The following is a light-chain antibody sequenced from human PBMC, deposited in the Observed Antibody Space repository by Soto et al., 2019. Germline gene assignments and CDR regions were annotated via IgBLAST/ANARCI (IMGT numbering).Light chain of an antibody. Sequence: EIVLTQSPATLSLSPGERATLSCRASQSVSSYLAWYQQKPGQAPRLLIYDASNRATGIPARFSGSGSGTDFTLTISSLEPEDFAVYYCQQRSNWLLSDFGGGTKVEIK. V-gene: IGKV3-11*01. CDR2: DAS. CDR1: QSVSSY. J-gene: IGKJ4*01. CDR3: QQRSNWLLSD.